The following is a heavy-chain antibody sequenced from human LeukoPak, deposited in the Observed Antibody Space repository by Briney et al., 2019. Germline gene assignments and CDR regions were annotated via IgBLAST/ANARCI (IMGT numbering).Heavy chain of an antibody. Sequence: SLRLSCAASGFTFDDYAMHWVRQAPGKGLEWVSGISWNSGSIGYADSVKGRFTISRDNAKNSLYLQMNSLRAEDTALYYCAKDIAPIVGATTDGGFDYWGQGTLVTVSS. J-gene: IGHJ4*02. CDR1: GFTFDDYA. CDR3: AKDIAPIVGATTDGGFDY. CDR2: ISWNSGSI. D-gene: IGHD1-26*01. V-gene: IGHV3-9*01.